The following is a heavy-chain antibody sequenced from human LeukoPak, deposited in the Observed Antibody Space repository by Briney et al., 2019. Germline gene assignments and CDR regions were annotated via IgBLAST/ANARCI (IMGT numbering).Heavy chain of an antibody. Sequence: SETLSLTCTVSGGSITSYYWSWIRQPPGKGLEWIGYIYYTGSTNYNPSLKSRVTISINTSKNQFSLKLNSVTAADTAVYYCARHLAYGSGSYPFDYWGQGTLVTVSS. V-gene: IGHV4-59*08. CDR1: GGSITSYY. CDR3: ARHLAYGSGSYPFDY. D-gene: IGHD3-10*01. J-gene: IGHJ4*02. CDR2: IYYTGST.